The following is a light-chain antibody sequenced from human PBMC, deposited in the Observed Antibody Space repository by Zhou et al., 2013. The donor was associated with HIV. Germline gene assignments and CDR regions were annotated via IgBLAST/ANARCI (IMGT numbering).Light chain of an antibody. V-gene: IGKV1-8*01. CDR1: QDISNN. CDR3: QQYLSHPQT. J-gene: IGKJ1*01. CDR2: GAS. Sequence: AIRMTQSPSSLSASIGDRVIITCRASQDISNNLAWYQQKPGKAPKLLIYGASTLQSGVPSTFSGSGSGTDFTLTISCLQSDDFATYYCQQYLSHPQTFGQGTRV.